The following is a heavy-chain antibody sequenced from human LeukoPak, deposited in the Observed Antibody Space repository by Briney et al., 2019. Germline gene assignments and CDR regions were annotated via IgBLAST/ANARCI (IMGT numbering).Heavy chain of an antibody. CDR1: VFIVSIHY. CDR3: ARGHLAYYYDSSGSRCDDTYSPAS. J-gene: IGHJ5*02. CDR2: IYSGGST. Sequence: PGGSLGLFFAASVFIVSIHYMKCGRQAPGKGLEWVSVIYSGGSTYYADSVKGRFTISRHNSKNTLYLQMNSLRAEDTAVYYCARGHLAYYYDSSGSRCDDTYSPASLGQGTLVTVSS. V-gene: IGHV3-53*04. D-gene: IGHD3-22*01.